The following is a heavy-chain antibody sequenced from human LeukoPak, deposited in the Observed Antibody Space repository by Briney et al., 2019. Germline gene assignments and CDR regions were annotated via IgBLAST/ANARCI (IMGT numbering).Heavy chain of an antibody. CDR3: ARRYYYDSSGYYYVY. V-gene: IGHV1-69*13. D-gene: IGHD3-22*01. Sequence: SVKVSCKASGGTFSSYAISWVRQAPGLGLEWMGGIIPIFGTANYAQEFQGRVTITADESTSTAYMELSSLRPEDTAVYYCARRYYYDSSGYYYVYWGQGTLVTVSS. J-gene: IGHJ4*02. CDR1: GGTFSSYA. CDR2: IIPIFGTA.